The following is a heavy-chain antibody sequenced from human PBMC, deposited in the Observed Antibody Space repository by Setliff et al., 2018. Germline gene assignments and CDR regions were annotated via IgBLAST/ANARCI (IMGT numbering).Heavy chain of an antibody. CDR2: IYYSGST. V-gene: IGHV4-38-2*02. D-gene: IGHD3-3*01. CDR3: ARDLDLNYDFWSGYYYGNAFDI. Sequence: SETLSLTCAVSGYSISSGYYWGWIRQPPGKGLEWIGSIYYSGSTNYNPSLKSRVTISVDTSKNQFSLKLSSVTAADTAVYYCARDLDLNYDFWSGYYYGNAFDIWGQGTMVTVSS. J-gene: IGHJ3*02. CDR1: GYSISSGYY.